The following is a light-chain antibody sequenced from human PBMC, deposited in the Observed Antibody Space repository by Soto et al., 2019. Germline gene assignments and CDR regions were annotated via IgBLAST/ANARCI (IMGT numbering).Light chain of an antibody. Sequence: EIVLTQSPATLSLSPGERATLSCRASQSVSSYLAWYQQKPGQAPRLLIYDASNRATGIPARFSGSGSGTDFTLTISSLEPEDFAVYYCQQRSYWLTGGGGTKVEIK. CDR1: QSVSSY. V-gene: IGKV3-11*01. J-gene: IGKJ4*01. CDR3: QQRSYWLT. CDR2: DAS.